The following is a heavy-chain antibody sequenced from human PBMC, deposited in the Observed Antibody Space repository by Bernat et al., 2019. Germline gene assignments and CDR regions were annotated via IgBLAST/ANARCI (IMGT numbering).Heavy chain of an antibody. J-gene: IGHJ5*02. CDR1: GYTFTKYG. CDR2: IRTDNGNT. CDR3: VRDPENTSAFDP. Sequence: QVQLVQSGAEVKKPGASVKVSCKASGYTFTKYGVSWVRQAPGQGLEWVGWIRTDNGNTKFAQKFQGRVTRTTDTSTSTAYMELRSLTSNDTAVYYCVRDPENTSAFDPWGQGTLVTVSS. V-gene: IGHV1-18*01.